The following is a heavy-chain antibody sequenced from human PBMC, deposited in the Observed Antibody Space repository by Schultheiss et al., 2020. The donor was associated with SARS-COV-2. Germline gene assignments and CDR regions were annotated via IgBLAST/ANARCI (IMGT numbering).Heavy chain of an antibody. D-gene: IGHD2-2*02. CDR1: GGSISSGGYY. CDR2: IYYSGST. Sequence: SETLSLTCTVSGGSISSGGYYWSWIRQHPGKGLEWIGYIYYSGSTYYNPSLKSRVTISVDKSKNQFSLKLSSVTAADTAVYYCARVVPIPWADYYYYGMDVWGQGTTVTVSS. J-gene: IGHJ6*02. V-gene: IGHV4-31*03. CDR3: ARVVPIPWADYYYYGMDV.